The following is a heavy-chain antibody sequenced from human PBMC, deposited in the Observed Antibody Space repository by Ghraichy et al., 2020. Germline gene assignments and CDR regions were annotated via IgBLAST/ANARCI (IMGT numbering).Heavy chain of an antibody. CDR3: AKYMAPGATRWFDP. V-gene: IGHV3-23*01. CDR1: GFTFSTYA. Sequence: GGSLRLSCAASGFTFSTYAMTWVRQAPGKGLEWVSTIGSGFDTHYADSVKGRFTNSRDNSKNTLYLQRNSLRAEDTAIYYCAKYMAPGATRWFDPWGQGTLVTVSS. D-gene: IGHD1-1*01. J-gene: IGHJ5*02. CDR2: IGSGFDT.